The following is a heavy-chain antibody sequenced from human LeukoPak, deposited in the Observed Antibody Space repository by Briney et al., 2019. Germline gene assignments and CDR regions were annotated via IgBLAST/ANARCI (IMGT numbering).Heavy chain of an antibody. D-gene: IGHD6-13*01. Sequence: PGGSLRLSCAASGFTFSSYAIHWVRLAPGKGLEWVSFIRYDGSNEYYADSVKGRFAISRDNSKNTAYLQMNSLRGEDTAVYYCAKGRSSTSSLNALDIWGQGTLVTLSS. CDR1: GFTFSSYA. V-gene: IGHV3-30*02. CDR3: AKGRSSTSSLNALDI. J-gene: IGHJ3*02. CDR2: IRYDGSNE.